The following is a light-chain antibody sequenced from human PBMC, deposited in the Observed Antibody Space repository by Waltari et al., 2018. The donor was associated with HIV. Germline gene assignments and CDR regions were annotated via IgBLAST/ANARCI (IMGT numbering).Light chain of an antibody. CDR3: QNYNSAPPT. CDR2: GAS. CDR1: QAISNN. Sequence: DIQMTQPPSSLSASVGTRVTITCRASQAISNNLAWYQQKPGKVHKLLIYGASTLQSGVPSRFSGSGSGTDFTLTISSLQPDDVATYYCQNYNSAPPTFGQGTRLDIK. V-gene: IGKV1-27*01. J-gene: IGKJ5*01.